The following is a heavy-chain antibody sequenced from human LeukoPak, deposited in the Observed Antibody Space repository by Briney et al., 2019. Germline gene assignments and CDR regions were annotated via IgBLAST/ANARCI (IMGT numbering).Heavy chain of an antibody. CDR1: GFTFTSYW. Sequence: PGGSLRLSCAASGFTFTSYWMHWVRQAPGKGLVWISRVNTDGSSTTYADSVEGRFTISRDNAKNTLYLQMNSLRAEDTAVYYCARLFYGSGSSKYYFDYRGQGTLVTVSS. CDR2: VNTDGSST. D-gene: IGHD3-10*01. V-gene: IGHV3-74*01. CDR3: ARLFYGSGSSKYYFDY. J-gene: IGHJ4*02.